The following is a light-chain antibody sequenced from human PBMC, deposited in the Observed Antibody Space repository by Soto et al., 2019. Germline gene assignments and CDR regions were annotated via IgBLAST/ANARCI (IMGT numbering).Light chain of an antibody. CDR1: SANIGSHS. CDR3: AAWDDSLSGPGV. Sequence: VLTQPPPGSGAPGQRVTLPCSGSSANIGSHSVYWSQQLPGTAPKLLIYRNNQRPSGVPDRFSGSKSGTSASLAISGLRSEDEADYYCAAWDDSLSGPGVFGTGTKVTVL. V-gene: IGLV1-47*01. J-gene: IGLJ1*01. CDR2: RNN.